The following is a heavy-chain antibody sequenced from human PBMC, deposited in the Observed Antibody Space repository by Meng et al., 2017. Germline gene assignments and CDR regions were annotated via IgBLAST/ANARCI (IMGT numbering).Heavy chain of an antibody. CDR2: IYSGGST. CDR1: GFSVSTSY. Sequence: VELGGTGGGLIQPGGSLRIYCTASGFSVSTSYMGWVRQAPGKGLEWVSVIYSGGSTYYADSVKGRFSISRDNSKNTLYLQMNSLRAEDTAVYFCARDSSSGWYHNYWGQGTLVTVSS. CDR3: ARDSSSGWYHNY. V-gene: IGHV3-53*05. J-gene: IGHJ4*02. D-gene: IGHD6-19*01.